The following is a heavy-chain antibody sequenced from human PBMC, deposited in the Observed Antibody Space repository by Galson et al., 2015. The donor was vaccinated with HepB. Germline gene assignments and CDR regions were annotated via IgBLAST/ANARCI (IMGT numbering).Heavy chain of an antibody. V-gene: IGHV1-69*02. J-gene: IGHJ6*03. CDR2: IIPILGIA. Sequence: SVKVSCKASGGTFSSYTISWVRQAPGQGLEWMGRIIPILGIANYAQKFQGRVTITADESTSTAYMELSSLRSEDTAVYYCARSPALDYYGSRPVYYYYMNVWGKGTTVTVSS. CDR1: GGTFSSYT. D-gene: IGHD3-22*01. CDR3: ARSPALDYYGSRPVYYYYMNV.